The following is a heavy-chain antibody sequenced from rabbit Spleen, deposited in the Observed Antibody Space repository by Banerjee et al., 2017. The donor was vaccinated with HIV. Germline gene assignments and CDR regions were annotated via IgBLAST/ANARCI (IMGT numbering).Heavy chain of an antibody. CDR3: ARDLAGVIGWNFYL. CDR2: INTDTSKS. Sequence: QEQLKETGGGLVQPGGSLTLSCKASGFDFSNYYLSWVRQAPGKGLEWIACINTDTSKSVYVSWATGRFTVSRTSSTTVTLQMTSLTAADTATYFCARDLAGVIGWNFYLWGPGTLVTVS. J-gene: IGHJ4*01. D-gene: IGHD4-1*01. V-gene: IGHV1S45*01. CDR1: GFDFSNYYL.